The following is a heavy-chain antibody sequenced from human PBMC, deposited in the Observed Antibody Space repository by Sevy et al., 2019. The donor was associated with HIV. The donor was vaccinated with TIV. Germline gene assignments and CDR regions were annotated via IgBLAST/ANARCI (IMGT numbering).Heavy chain of an antibody. CDR2: IKQDGSEK. V-gene: IGHV3-7*01. D-gene: IGHD3-16*01. Sequence: GGSLRLSCAASGFTFSSYWMSWVRQAPGKGLEWVANIKQDGSEKYYVDSVKGRFTISRDNAKNSLYLQMNSLRAEDTAVYYCARDRGVTTLGGGFKGVDGAFDIWGQGTMVTVSS. J-gene: IGHJ3*02. CDR3: ARDRGVTTLGGGFKGVDGAFDI. CDR1: GFTFSSYW.